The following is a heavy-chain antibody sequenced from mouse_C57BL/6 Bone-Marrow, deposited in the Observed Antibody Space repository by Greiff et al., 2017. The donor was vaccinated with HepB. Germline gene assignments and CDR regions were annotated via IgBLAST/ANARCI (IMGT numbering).Heavy chain of an antibody. CDR2: ISDGGSYT. J-gene: IGHJ2*01. Sequence: EVKVVESGGGLVKPGGSLKLSCAASGFTFSSYAMSWVRQTPEKRLEWVATISDGGSYTYYPDNVKGRFTISRDNAKNNLYLQMSHLKSEDTAMYYCARDPSSLDYWGQGTTLTVSS. D-gene: IGHD6-1*01. V-gene: IGHV5-4*01. CDR3: ARDPSSLDY. CDR1: GFTFSSYA.